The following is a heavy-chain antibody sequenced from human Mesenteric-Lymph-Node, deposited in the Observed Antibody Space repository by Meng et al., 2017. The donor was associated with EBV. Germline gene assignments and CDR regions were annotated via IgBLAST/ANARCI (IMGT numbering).Heavy chain of an antibody. V-gene: IGHV4-39*07. J-gene: IGHJ4*02. Sequence: RPQRPGPGLVKPSEALYLTCTVSGGSITSFSYFWNWIRQPPGKGLEWIATFSYSGTTYYNPSLQSRVTISKDTSKNQFSLNLNSVTAADTAVYYCARDSGSYRVDSWGQGTLVTVSS. D-gene: IGHD1-26*01. CDR1: GGSITSFSYF. CDR2: FSYSGTT. CDR3: ARDSGSYRVDS.